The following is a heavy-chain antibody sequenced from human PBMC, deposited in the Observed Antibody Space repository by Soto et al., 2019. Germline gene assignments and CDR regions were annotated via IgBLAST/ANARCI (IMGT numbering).Heavy chain of an antibody. J-gene: IGHJ4*02. Sequence: GGSLRLSCAASGFTFSSYGMHWVRQAPGKGLEWVAVISYDGSNKYYADSVKGRFTISRDNSKNTLYLQMNSLRAEDTAVYYCAKEPGYSSGWYEGPPNLTYFDYWGQGTLVTVSS. V-gene: IGHV3-30*18. D-gene: IGHD6-19*01. CDR1: GFTFSSYG. CDR2: ISYDGSNK. CDR3: AKEPGYSSGWYEGPPNLTYFDY.